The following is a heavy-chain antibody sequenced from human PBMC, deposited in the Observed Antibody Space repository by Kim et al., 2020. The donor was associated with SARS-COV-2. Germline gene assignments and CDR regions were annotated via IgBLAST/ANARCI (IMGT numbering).Heavy chain of an antibody. CDR1: GFTFSSYS. Sequence: GGSLRLSCAASGFTFSSYSMNWVRQAPGKGLEWVSYISSSSSTIYYADSVKGRFTISRDNAKNSLYLQMNSLRDEDTAVYYCVAAAGTLKYYYGMDVWGQGTMVTVSS. CDR3: VAAAGTLKYYYGMDV. CDR2: ISSSSSTI. V-gene: IGHV3-48*02. D-gene: IGHD6-13*01. J-gene: IGHJ6*02.